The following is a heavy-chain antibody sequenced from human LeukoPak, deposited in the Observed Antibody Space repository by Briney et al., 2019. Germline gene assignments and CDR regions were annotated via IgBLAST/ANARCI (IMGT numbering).Heavy chain of an antibody. CDR1: GFTFSNYG. CDR2: IKQDGSEK. V-gene: IGHV3-7*01. D-gene: IGHD4-17*01. Sequence: GGSRRLSCVASGFTFSNYGMHWVRQAPGKGLEWVANIKQDGSEKYYVDSVKGRFTISRDNAKNSLYLQMNSLRAEDTAVYYCVKDRGTHGADLDYWGQGTLVSVSS. CDR3: VKDRGTHGADLDY. J-gene: IGHJ4*02.